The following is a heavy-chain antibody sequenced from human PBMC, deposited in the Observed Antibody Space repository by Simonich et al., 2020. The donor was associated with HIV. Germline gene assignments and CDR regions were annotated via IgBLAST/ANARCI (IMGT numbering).Heavy chain of an antibody. Sequence: QVQLQQWGAGLLKPSETLSLTCAVYGGSFSGYYWSWIRQPPGKGLEWIGEVIHRGGTYHNPSRRSRLTISLDTSKSQFSLKLTSVTAADTAVYFCARHRETVVRGLVSYFDYWGQGILVTVSS. CDR2: VIHRGGT. D-gene: IGHD3-10*01. CDR1: GGSFSGYY. V-gene: IGHV4-34*02. CDR3: ARHRETVVRGLVSYFDY. J-gene: IGHJ4*02.